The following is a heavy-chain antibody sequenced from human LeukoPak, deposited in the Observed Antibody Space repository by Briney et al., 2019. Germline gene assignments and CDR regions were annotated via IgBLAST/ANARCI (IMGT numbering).Heavy chain of an antibody. J-gene: IGHJ4*02. CDR2: IYYSGST. V-gene: IGHV4-59*01. D-gene: IGHD6-19*01. Sequence: SETLSLTCTVSGGSISSYYWSWIRQPPGKGLEWIGYIYYSGSTNYNPPLKSRVTISVDTSKNQFSLKLSSVTAADTAVYYCARGQLGRSGWSGNFDYWGQGTLVTVSS. CDR1: GGSISSYY. CDR3: ARGQLGRSGWSGNFDY.